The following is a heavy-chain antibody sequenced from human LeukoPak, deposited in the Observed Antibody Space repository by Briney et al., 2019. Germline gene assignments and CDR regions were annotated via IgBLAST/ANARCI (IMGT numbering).Heavy chain of an antibody. D-gene: IGHD3-9*01. Sequence: GGSLRLSCAASGFTFGDYYMSWIRQAPGKGLEWVSYISSSGSTIYYADSVKGRFTISRDNAKNSLYLQMISLRAEDTAVYYCARSPDRRYFDWLPYFDYWGQGTLVTVSS. CDR3: ARSPDRRYFDWLPYFDY. CDR2: ISSSGSTI. V-gene: IGHV3-11*01. CDR1: GFTFGDYY. J-gene: IGHJ4*02.